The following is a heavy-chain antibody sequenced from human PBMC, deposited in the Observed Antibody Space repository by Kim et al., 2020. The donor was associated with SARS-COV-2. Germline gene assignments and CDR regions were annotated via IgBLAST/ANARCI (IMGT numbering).Heavy chain of an antibody. V-gene: IGHV3-7*01. CDR1: GFTFSSYW. CDR3: ARVQLLWFGELWARNYGMDV. CDR2: IKQDGSEK. J-gene: IGHJ6*02. D-gene: IGHD3-10*01. Sequence: GGSLRLSCAASGFTFSSYWMSWVRQAPGKGLEWVANIKQDGSEKYYVDSVKGRFTISRDNAKNSLYLQMNSLRAEDTAVYYCARVQLLWFGELWARNYGMDVWGQGTTVTVSS.